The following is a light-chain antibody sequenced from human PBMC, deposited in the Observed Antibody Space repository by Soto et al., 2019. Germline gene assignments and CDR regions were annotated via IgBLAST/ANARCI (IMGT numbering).Light chain of an antibody. Sequence: QSVLTQSPSASASLGASVKLTCTLSSRHSSYAIAWHQQQPEKGPRYLMKLNSDGRHTKGDGIPDRFSGSSSGTERYLTISSLQSEDEADYYCKTWGTGILVFGGGTKLTVL. CDR1: SRHSSYA. CDR2: LNSDGRH. J-gene: IGLJ2*01. CDR3: KTWGTGILV. V-gene: IGLV4-69*01.